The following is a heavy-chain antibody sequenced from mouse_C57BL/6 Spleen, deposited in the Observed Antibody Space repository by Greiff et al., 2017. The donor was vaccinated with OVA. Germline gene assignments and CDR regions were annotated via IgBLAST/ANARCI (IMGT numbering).Heavy chain of an antibody. Sequence: QVQLQQSGPGLVAPSPSLSITCTVSGFSLTSYGVHWVRQPPGKGLEWLVVIWSDGSTTYNSAPKSRLSISKDNSKSQVFLKMNSLQTDDTAMYYCARDYGSSFPFAYWGQGTLVTVSA. CDR2: IWSDGST. V-gene: IGHV2-6*03. D-gene: IGHD1-1*01. J-gene: IGHJ3*01. CDR1: GFSLTSYG. CDR3: ARDYGSSFPFAY.